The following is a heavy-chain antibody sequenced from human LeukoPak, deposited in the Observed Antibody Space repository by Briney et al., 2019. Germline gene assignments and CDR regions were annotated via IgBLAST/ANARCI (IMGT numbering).Heavy chain of an antibody. J-gene: IGHJ4*02. CDR1: GLTVSSNY. Sequence: GGSLRLSCAASGLTVSSNYMSWVRQAPGKGLEWVAVIWYDGSNKYYADSVKGRFTISRDNSKNTLYLQMNSLRAEDTAVYYCAKERLELRSLDYWGQGTLVTVSS. CDR2: IWYDGSNK. CDR3: AKERLELRSLDY. V-gene: IGHV3-33*06. D-gene: IGHD1-7*01.